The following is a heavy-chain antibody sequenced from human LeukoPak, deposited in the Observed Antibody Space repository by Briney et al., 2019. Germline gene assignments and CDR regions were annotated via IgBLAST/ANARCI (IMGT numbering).Heavy chain of an antibody. CDR1: GFTFSSYA. J-gene: IGHJ4*02. CDR3: AKGDVVTAIFPLDY. Sequence: PGGSLRLSCAASGFTFSSYAMSWVRQAPGKGLGWVSGISGSGGTTYYADSVQGRFTISRDSSKKTLFLQMSSLRAEDTAVYYCAKGDVVTAIFPLDYWGQGTLVIVSS. V-gene: IGHV3-23*01. D-gene: IGHD5-12*01. CDR2: ISGSGGTT.